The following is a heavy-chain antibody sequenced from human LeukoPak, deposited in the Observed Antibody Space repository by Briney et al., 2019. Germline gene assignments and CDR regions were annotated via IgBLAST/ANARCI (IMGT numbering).Heavy chain of an antibody. Sequence: TGGSLRLSCAASGFTFSSYAMSWVRQAPGKGLEWVSAISGSGGSTYYADSVKGRFTISRDSSKNTLDLQMNSLRAEDTAVYYCARLESYRFQYWGQGTLVTVSS. V-gene: IGHV3-23*01. CDR2: ISGSGGST. J-gene: IGHJ4*02. CDR3: ARLESYRFQY. D-gene: IGHD3-16*02. CDR1: GFTFSSYA.